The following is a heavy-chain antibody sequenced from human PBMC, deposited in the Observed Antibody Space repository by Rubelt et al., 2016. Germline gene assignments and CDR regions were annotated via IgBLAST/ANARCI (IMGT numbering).Heavy chain of an antibody. V-gene: IGHV1-18*01. D-gene: IGHD2-15*01. CDR1: GYTFTSYG. Sequence: KASGYTFTSYGISWVRQAPGQGLEWMGWISAYNGNTNYAQKLQGRVTMTTDTSTSTAYMELRSLRSDDTAVYYCARDESVYCSGGSCLYNWFDPWGQGTLVTVSS. CDR2: ISAYNGNT. J-gene: IGHJ5*02. CDR3: ARDESVYCSGGSCLYNWFDP.